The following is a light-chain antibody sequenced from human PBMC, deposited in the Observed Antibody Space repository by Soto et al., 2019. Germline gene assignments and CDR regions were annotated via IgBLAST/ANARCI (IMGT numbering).Light chain of an antibody. CDR1: QNINSN. Sequence: EILMTQSPLTLSVSPGEGATLSCSASQNINSNLAWYQQRPGQAPRVLIYGASSRASGIPDRFSGSGSGTDVTLTINRLEPDDFAVYYCQQYKDWPPLTFGGGTRVESK. CDR2: GAS. V-gene: IGKV3D-15*01. J-gene: IGKJ4*01. CDR3: QQYKDWPPLT.